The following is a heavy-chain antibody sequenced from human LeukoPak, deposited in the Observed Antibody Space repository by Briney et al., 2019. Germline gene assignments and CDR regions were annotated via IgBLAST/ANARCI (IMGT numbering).Heavy chain of an antibody. J-gene: IGHJ3*02. CDR1: RFTFSSYA. CDR3: AKGSSSSWFRAPFDI. Sequence: GGSLRLSCAASRFTFSSYAMSWVRQAPGKGLEWVSGISDSGDITYDADSVKGRFTISGDNSKNTLYLQMNSLRAEDTALYYCAKGSSSSWFRAPFDIWGQGTMVTVSS. V-gene: IGHV3-23*01. D-gene: IGHD6-13*01. CDR2: ISDSGDIT.